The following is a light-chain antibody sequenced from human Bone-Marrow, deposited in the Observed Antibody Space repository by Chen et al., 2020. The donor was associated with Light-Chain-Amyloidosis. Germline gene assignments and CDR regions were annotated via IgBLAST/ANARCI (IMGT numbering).Light chain of an antibody. J-gene: IGKJ2*01. Sequence: DIVMTQSPDSLAVSLGERATSSCRSSQSVLYTSNNKNYLAWYQQKPRQPPKLLIYWASSRESGVPARFSGSASGTDFTLTISSLQAEDAAVYYWQQYYRTPYSFGQGTKLEIK. CDR1: QSVLYTSNNKNY. CDR2: WAS. V-gene: IGKV4-1*01. CDR3: QQYYRTPYS.